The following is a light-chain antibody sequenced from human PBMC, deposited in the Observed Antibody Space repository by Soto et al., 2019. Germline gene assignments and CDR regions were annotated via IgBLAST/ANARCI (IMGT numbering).Light chain of an antibody. CDR2: EVT. Sequence: QSVLTQPASVSGSPGQSITISCTGTSSDVGGYNYVSWYQQHPGEATKLIIYEVTKRPSGVSIRFSGSKSGSTASLTISGLQADDEADYYCSSYTISANFGVFGGGTKLTVL. J-gene: IGLJ3*02. V-gene: IGLV2-14*01. CDR1: SSDVGGYNY. CDR3: SSYTISANFGV.